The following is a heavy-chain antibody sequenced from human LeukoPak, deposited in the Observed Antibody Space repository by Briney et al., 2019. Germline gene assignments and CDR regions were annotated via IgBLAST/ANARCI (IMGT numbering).Heavy chain of an antibody. CDR2: ISAYNGNT. J-gene: IGHJ6*03. D-gene: IGHD2-2*01. CDR3: ARDFYCSSTSCSYYYYYYMDV. Sequence: ATVKVSCKASGYIFTSYGISWVRQAPGQGLEWMGWISAYNGNTNYAQKLQGRVTMTTDTSTSTAYMELRSLRSDDTAVYYCARDFYCSSTSCSYYYYYYMDVWGKGTTVTISS. CDR1: GYIFTSYG. V-gene: IGHV1-18*01.